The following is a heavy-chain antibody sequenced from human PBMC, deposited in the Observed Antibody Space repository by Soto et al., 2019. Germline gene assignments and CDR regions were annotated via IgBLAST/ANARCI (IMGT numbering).Heavy chain of an antibody. Sequence: GGSLRLSCAASGFTFSSYGMHWVRQAPGKGLEWVAVIWYDGSNKYYADSVKGRFTISRDNSKNTLYLQMNSLRAEDTAVYYCARVGGDKRGGFDYWGQGTLVTVSS. V-gene: IGHV3-33*01. D-gene: IGHD3-10*01. CDR2: IWYDGSNK. CDR1: GFTFSSYG. CDR3: ARVGGDKRGGFDY. J-gene: IGHJ4*02.